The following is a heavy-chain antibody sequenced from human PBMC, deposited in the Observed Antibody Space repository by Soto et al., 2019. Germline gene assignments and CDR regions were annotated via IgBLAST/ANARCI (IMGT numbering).Heavy chain of an antibody. CDR1: GFTVSNSY. V-gene: IGHV3-53*01. J-gene: IGHJ4*02. Sequence: EVQLVESGGGLIQPGGSRRLACAASGFTVSNSYRSWVRQAPGKGLEWVSVIYSGGSTYYADSVKGRFTISRDSSKNTLYLQLNSLRAEDTAVYYCARGFQSSFGYWGQGTLVTVSS. CDR3: ARGFQSSFGY. D-gene: IGHD2-21*01. CDR2: IYSGGST.